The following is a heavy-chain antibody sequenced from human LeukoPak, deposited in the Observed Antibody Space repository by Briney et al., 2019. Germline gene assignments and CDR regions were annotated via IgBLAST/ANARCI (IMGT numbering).Heavy chain of an antibody. CDR3: VRDCSSTSCYSYYYYGMDV. Sequence: PGGSLRLSCAASGFTFSTYSVNWVRQAPGKGLEWVSSISSSSSYIYYADSVKGRFTISRDNAKNSLYLQMNSLRAEDTAVYYCVRDCSSTSCYSYYYYGMDVWGQGTTVTVAS. D-gene: IGHD2-2*02. J-gene: IGHJ6*02. CDR1: GFTFSTYS. CDR2: ISSSSSYI. V-gene: IGHV3-21*01.